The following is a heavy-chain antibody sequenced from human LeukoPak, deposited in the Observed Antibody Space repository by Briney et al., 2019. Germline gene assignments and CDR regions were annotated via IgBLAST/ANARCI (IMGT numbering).Heavy chain of an antibody. CDR3: AKGGTYYDFWSGYPDYFDY. CDR1: GFTFDDYA. J-gene: IGHJ4*02. Sequence: GRSLRLSCAASGFTFDDYAMHWVRQAPGKGLEWVSGMSWNSGSIGYADSVKGRFTISRDNAKNSLYLQMNSLRAEDMALYYCAKGGTYYDFWSGYPDYFDYWGQGTLVTVSS. D-gene: IGHD3-3*01. CDR2: MSWNSGSI. V-gene: IGHV3-9*03.